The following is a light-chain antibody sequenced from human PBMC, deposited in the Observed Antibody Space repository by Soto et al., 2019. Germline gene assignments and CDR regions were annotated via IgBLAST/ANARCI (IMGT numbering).Light chain of an antibody. J-gene: IGKJ1*01. CDR2: DAS. CDR1: QSVSSY. Sequence: EIVLTQSPATLSLSPGERATLSCRASQSVSSYLAWYQQKLGQAPGLLIYDASKRATGIPARFSGSGSGTDFTLTISNLEPEDFAVYYCQQRGNWPRTFGQGTKVDIK. V-gene: IGKV3-11*01. CDR3: QQRGNWPRT.